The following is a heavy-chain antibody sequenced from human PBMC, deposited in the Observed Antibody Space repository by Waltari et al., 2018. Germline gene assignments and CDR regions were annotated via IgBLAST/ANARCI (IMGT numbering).Heavy chain of an antibody. V-gene: IGHV3-30*01. CDR2: ISYDGSNK. CDR3: AGIVVVVAATPRFDY. Sequence: QVQLVESGGGVVQPGRSLRLSCAASGFTFSSYAMHWVRQAPGKGLEWVAVISYDGSNKYYADSVKGRFTISRDNSKNTLYLQMNSLRAEDTAVYYCAGIVVVVAATPRFDYWGQGTLVTVSS. J-gene: IGHJ4*02. CDR1: GFTFSSYA. D-gene: IGHD2-15*01.